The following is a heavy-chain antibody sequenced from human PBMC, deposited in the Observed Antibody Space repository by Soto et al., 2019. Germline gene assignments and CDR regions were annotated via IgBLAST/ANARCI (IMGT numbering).Heavy chain of an antibody. CDR2: ISGSGGST. J-gene: IGHJ6*03. CDR1: GFTFSSSA. CDR3: AKGRYDILTGYYRANYYYYYYMDV. V-gene: IGHV3-23*01. Sequence: HPGGSLRLSCAASGFTFSSSAMSWVRQAPGKGLEWVSAISGSGGSTYYADSVKGRFTISRDNSKNTLYLQMNSLRAEATAVYYCAKGRYDILTGYYRANYYYYYYMDVWGKGTTVTVSS. D-gene: IGHD3-9*01.